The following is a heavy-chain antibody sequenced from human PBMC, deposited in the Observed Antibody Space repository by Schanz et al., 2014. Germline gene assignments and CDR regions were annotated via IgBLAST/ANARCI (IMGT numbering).Heavy chain of an antibody. CDR3: AKDPSHGDYDYYFDY. D-gene: IGHD3-22*01. V-gene: IGHV3-23*01. Sequence: EVQLLDSGGGLVQPGGSLRLSCAASGFTFSTYAMSWVRQAPGKGLEWVSAISGSGGSTYYAYSVKGRFTISRDNSKNTLYLQMNSLRAEDTAVYYCAKDPSHGDYDYYFDYWGQGTLVTVSS. J-gene: IGHJ4*02. CDR2: ISGSGGST. CDR1: GFTFSTYA.